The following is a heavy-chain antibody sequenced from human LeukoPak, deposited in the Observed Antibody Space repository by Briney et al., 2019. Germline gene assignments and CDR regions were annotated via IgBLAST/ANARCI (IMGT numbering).Heavy chain of an antibody. V-gene: IGHV1-24*01. J-gene: IGHJ6*03. Sequence: ASVKLSCKVSGFTLADLSMHWVRQAPGKGLEWMGGFDRKNGDTIYAQRFRGRVTLTEDTSTGTAYMDLSSLSADDTAVYYCATGVFCATTTCPGYQHYYYFMDVWGKGTTVTVSS. D-gene: IGHD2-2*01. CDR2: FDRKNGDT. CDR1: GFTLADLS. CDR3: ATGVFCATTTCPGYQHYYYFMDV.